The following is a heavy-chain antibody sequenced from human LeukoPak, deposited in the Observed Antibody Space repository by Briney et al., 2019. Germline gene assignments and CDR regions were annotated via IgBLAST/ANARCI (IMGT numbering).Heavy chain of an antibody. CDR3: ARAPNSLGSAWYGYYYYYMDV. D-gene: IGHD6-19*01. CDR2: ITPHNGDT. CDR1: GYTFTGYY. Sequence: ASVKVSCKASGYTFTGYYMHWVRQAPGQGLEWMGWITPHNGDTKYAQKFQGRVSMTADRSTNTAYMELRSLRSDDTAVYFCARAPNSLGSAWYGYYYYYMDVWGKGTTVTVSS. J-gene: IGHJ6*03. V-gene: IGHV1-2*02.